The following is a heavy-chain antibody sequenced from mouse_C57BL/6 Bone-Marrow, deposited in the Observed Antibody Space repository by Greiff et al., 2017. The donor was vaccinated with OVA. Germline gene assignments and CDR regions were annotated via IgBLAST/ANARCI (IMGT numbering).Heavy chain of an antibody. CDR3: ARGVIYYYGSSYWYFDV. V-gene: IGHV1-9*01. CDR1: GYTFTGYW. Sequence: QVQLQQSGAELMKPGASVKLSCKATGYTFTGYWIEWVKQRPGHGLEWIGEILPGSGSTNYNEKFKGKATFTADTSSNTAYMQLSSLTTEDSAIYYCARGVIYYYGSSYWYFDVWGTRTTGTASS. D-gene: IGHD1-1*01. CDR2: ILPGSGST. J-gene: IGHJ1*03.